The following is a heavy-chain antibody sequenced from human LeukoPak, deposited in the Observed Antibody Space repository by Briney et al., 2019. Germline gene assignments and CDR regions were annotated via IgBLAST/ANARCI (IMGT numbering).Heavy chain of an antibody. V-gene: IGHV1-69*01. J-gene: IGHJ3*02. Sequence: SVKVSCKASGGTFSSYAISWVRQAPGQGLEWMGGIIPIFGTANYAQKFQGRVTITADESTSTAYMELSSLRSEDTAVYYCAAVGRVAAADHDAFDIWGQGTMVTVSS. CDR1: GGTFSSYA. CDR2: IIPIFGTA. D-gene: IGHD6-13*01. CDR3: AAVGRVAAADHDAFDI.